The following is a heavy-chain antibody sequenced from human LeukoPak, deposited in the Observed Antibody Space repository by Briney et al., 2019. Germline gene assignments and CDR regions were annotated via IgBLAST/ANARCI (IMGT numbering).Heavy chain of an antibody. V-gene: IGHV1-18*01. CDR1: VYTFSNYG. J-gene: IGHJ5*02. D-gene: IGHD6-19*01. CDR2: ISGYNGHT. CDR3: ARLGQRLVFPQNNWYDP. Sequence: ASVKVSCKASVYTFSNYGITWVRQAPGQGREWVGWISGYNGHTNYAQNLQGRVSMTTDISTSTAYMELRSLRSDDTPVYYCARLGQRLVFPQNNWYDPWGQGTLVTVSS.